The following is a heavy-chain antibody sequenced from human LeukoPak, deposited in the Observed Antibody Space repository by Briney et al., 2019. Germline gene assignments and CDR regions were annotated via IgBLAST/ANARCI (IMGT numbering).Heavy chain of an antibody. CDR3: ARGDSSGYYANYYFDY. CDR2: INPSGGST. CDR1: GYTFTSYY. J-gene: IGHJ4*02. V-gene: IGHV1-46*01. Sequence: ASVKVSCKASGYTFTSYYMHWVRQAPGQGLEWMGIINPSGGSTSYAQKFQGGVTMTRDTSTSTVYMELSSLRSEDTAVYYCARGDSSGYYANYYFDYWGQGTLVTVSS. D-gene: IGHD3-22*01.